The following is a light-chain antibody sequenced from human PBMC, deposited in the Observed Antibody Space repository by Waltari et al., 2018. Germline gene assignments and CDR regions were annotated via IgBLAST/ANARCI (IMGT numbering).Light chain of an antibody. Sequence: QSALTQPASVSGSPGQSITISCTGTSSGVGGYNYVSWYQQHPGKAPKVMIYDVSNRPSGVSNRFSGSKSGNTASLTISGLQAEDEADYYCSSYTSSSTYVFGTGTKVTVL. V-gene: IGLV2-14*03. CDR1: SSGVGGYNY. J-gene: IGLJ1*01. CDR3: SSYTSSSTYV. CDR2: DVS.